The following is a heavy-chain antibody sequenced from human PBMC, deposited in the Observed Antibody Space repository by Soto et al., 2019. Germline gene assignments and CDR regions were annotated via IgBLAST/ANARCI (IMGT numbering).Heavy chain of an antibody. J-gene: IGHJ3*02. Sequence: SETLSLTCTVSGGSISSYYWSWIRQPPGKELEWIGYIYYSGSTNYNPSLKSRVTISVDTSKNQFSLKLSSVTAADTAVYYCVRRWGSAFDIWGQGTMVTVSS. CDR1: GGSISSYY. CDR3: VRRWGSAFDI. V-gene: IGHV4-59*08. CDR2: IYYSGST. D-gene: IGHD1-26*01.